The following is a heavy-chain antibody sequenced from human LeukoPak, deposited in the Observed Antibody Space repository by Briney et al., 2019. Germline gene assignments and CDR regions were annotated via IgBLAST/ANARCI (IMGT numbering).Heavy chain of an antibody. V-gene: IGHV3-30*18. CDR3: AKDTIAPQDYYYGMHV. D-gene: IGHD2-2*01. J-gene: IGHJ6*01. Sequence: GGSLRLSCVASGFTFSSYGMHWVRQAPGKGLEWVAVISYDGSNKYYADTVKGRFTISRDKSKNTLYLQMNSLRAEDTAVSYCAKDTIAPQDYYYGMHVWRQGTTASVPS. CDR2: ISYDGSNK. CDR1: GFTFSSYG.